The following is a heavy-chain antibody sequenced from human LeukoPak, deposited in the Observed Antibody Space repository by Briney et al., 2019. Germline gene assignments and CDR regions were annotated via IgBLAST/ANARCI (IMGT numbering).Heavy chain of an antibody. J-gene: IGHJ4*02. Sequence: PSETLSLTCTVSGGSISSYYWSWIRQPPGKGLEWIGSIYYSGSTYYNPSLKSRVTISVDTSKNQFSLKLSSVTAADTAVYYCARGGDYGDYGAPDYWGQGTLVTVSS. D-gene: IGHD4-17*01. V-gene: IGHV4-59*12. CDR3: ARGGDYGDYGAPDY. CDR1: GGSISSYY. CDR2: IYYSGST.